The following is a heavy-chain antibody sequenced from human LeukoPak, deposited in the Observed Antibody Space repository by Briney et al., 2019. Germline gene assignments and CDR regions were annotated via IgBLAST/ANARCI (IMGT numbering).Heavy chain of an antibody. CDR1: GYTFTSYG. D-gene: IGHD3-16*01. Sequence: ASVKVSCKASGYTFTSYGISWVRQAPRQGREWMGWISAYNGNTNYAQKLQGRVTMTTDTSASTAYMEFRSLGSDATAVYYCARVDLWGSGPRHWYFDLWGRGTLVSDSS. V-gene: IGHV1-18*01. J-gene: IGHJ2*01. CDR2: ISAYNGNT. CDR3: ARVDLWGSGPRHWYFDL.